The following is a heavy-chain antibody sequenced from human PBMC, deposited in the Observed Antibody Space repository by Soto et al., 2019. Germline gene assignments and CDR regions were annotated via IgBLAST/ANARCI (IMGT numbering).Heavy chain of an antibody. CDR2: IYYSGST. Sequence: QLQLQESGPGLVKPSETLSLTCTVSGGSISSSSYYWGWSRQPPGKGLEWIGSIYYSGSTYAHPSLKSRVTISVDTSKNQVPLKLSSVTAADTAVYYCARAYYDCWSGYPLTVDYWGEGTLVTV. J-gene: IGHJ4*02. CDR1: GGSISSSSYY. V-gene: IGHV4-39*01. CDR3: ARAYYDCWSGYPLTVDY. D-gene: IGHD3-3*01.